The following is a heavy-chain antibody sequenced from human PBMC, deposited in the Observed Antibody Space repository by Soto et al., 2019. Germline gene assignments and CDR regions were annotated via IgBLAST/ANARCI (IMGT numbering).Heavy chain of an antibody. CDR1: GFTFSSYS. Sequence: LRLSCAASGFTFSSYSMNWVRQAPGKGLEWVSSISSSSYIYYADSVKGRFTISRDNAKNSLYLQMNSLRAEDTAVYYCARDCKVDSSGWYRSYYYYGMDVRGQGTTVTVSS. D-gene: IGHD6-19*01. CDR2: ISSSSYI. J-gene: IGHJ6*02. V-gene: IGHV3-21*01. CDR3: ARDCKVDSSGWYRSYYYYGMDV.